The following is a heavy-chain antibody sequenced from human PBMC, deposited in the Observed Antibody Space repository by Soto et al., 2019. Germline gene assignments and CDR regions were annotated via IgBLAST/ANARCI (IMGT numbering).Heavy chain of an antibody. J-gene: IGHJ4*02. V-gene: IGHV3-49*03. D-gene: IGHD2-21*01. CDR1: GFTFGDYA. CDR3: TRAVAYCGGDCPSALDY. CDR2: IRSKAYGGTT. Sequence: GGSLRLSCTASGFTFGDYAMSWFRQAPGKGLEWVGFIRSKAYGGTTEYAASVKGRFTISRDDSKSIAYLQMNSLKTEDTAVYYCTRAVAYCGGDCPSALDYWGQGTLVTVSS.